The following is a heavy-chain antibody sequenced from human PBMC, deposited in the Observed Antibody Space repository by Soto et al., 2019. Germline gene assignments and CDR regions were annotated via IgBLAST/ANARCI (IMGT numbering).Heavy chain of an antibody. J-gene: IGHJ4*02. V-gene: IGHV3-74*01. D-gene: IGHD3-9*01. CDR3: AREDAGYDILTGYYPTDFDY. Sequence: GGSLRLSCAASGFTFSSYWMHWVRQAPGKGLVWVSRINSDGSSTSYADTVKGRFTISRDNAKNKLYLQMNSLRAEDTAVYYCAREDAGYDILTGYYPTDFDYWGQGTLVTVSS. CDR1: GFTFSSYW. CDR2: INSDGSST.